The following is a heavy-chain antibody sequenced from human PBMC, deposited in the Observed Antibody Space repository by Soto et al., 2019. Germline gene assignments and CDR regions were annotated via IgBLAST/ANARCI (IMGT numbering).Heavy chain of an antibody. CDR2: INPSGGST. Sequence: ASVKVSCKASGYTFTSYYMHWVRQAPGQGIEWMGIINPSGGSTSYAQKYQGRVTMTRDTSTSTVYMELSSLRSEDTAVYYCARDGTYYDFWSGKNNYYYYYMDVWGKGTTVTVSS. D-gene: IGHD3-3*01. V-gene: IGHV1-46*03. CDR1: GYTFTSYY. J-gene: IGHJ6*03. CDR3: ARDGTYYDFWSGKNNYYYYYMDV.